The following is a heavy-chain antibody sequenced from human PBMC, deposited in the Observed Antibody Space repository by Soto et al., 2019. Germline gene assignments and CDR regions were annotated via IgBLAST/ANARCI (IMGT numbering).Heavy chain of an antibody. D-gene: IGHD1-26*01. CDR3: AISWDAVDV. CDR1: GYTFSNYY. V-gene: IGHV1-46*01. J-gene: IGHJ6*02. CDR2: INPRRGST. Sequence: QVQLVQSGAEVKRPGASVKVSCEAFGYTFSNYYIHWVRQAPGGGLEWMGTINPRRGSTTYAQMHQGRIIMTLDTPTTTVYMELSSLRFEDTAVYYCAISWDAVDVWGQGTTVIVSS.